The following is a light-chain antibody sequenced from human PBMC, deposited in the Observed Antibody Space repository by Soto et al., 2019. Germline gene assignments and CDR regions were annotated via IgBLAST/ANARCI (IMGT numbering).Light chain of an antibody. CDR1: QSVSSSY. Sequence: EIVLTQSPGTLSLSPGERATLSCRASQSVSSSYLAWYQQKPGQAPRLLIYGASRRATGIPDRFRGSGTGTDFTLTISRLGPEDLAVYYCQQYGSSPPVTFGQGTRLEIK. J-gene: IGKJ5*01. V-gene: IGKV3-20*01. CDR2: GAS. CDR3: QQYGSSPPVT.